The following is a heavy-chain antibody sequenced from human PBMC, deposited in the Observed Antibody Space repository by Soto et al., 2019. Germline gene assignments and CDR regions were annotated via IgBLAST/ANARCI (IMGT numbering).Heavy chain of an antibody. V-gene: IGHV3-33*01. CDR2: IWYDGSNK. D-gene: IGHD2-15*01. J-gene: IGHJ6*02. Sequence: GGALRLSCAASGFTFSRYGMHWVRQAPGKGLEWVAVIWYDGSNKYYADSVKGRFTISRDNSKNTLYLQMNSLRAEDTAVYYCARNYVGYCSGGSCYHSPYYYLLAVSAQGTTVPVSS. CDR1: GFTFSRYG. CDR3: ARNYVGYCSGGSCYHSPYYYLLAV.